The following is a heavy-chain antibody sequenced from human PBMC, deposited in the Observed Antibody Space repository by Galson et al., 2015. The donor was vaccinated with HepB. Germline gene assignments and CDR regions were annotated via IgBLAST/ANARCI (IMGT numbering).Heavy chain of an antibody. CDR3: ARGQNIAVAVNWFDP. D-gene: IGHD6-19*01. J-gene: IGHJ5*02. CDR2: TYFRSRWYS. CDR1: GDSVSSNSTA. V-gene: IGHV6-1*01. Sequence: CAISGDSVSSNSTAWNWIRQSPSRGLEWLGRTYFRSRWYSDYAVSVKSRITINPDTSKNQFSLRLNSVTPEDTAVYYCARGQNIAVAVNWFDPWGQGTLVTVSS.